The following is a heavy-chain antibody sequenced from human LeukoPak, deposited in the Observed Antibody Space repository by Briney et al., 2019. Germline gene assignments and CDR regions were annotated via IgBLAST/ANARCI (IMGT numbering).Heavy chain of an antibody. CDR1: GFIFTNFA. Sequence: GGSLRLSCTASGFIFTNFAMSWVRQAPGKGPEWVSALNNRATTTYYADSVKGRFTISRDNSKNTLYLQMDSLRVEDTAIYYCAKESPYASPRNYYFDYWGQGTLVTVSS. CDR3: AKESPYASPRNYYFDY. V-gene: IGHV3-23*01. J-gene: IGHJ4*02. CDR2: LNNRATTT.